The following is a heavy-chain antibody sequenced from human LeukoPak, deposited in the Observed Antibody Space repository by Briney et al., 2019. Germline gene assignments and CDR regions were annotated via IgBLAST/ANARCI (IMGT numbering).Heavy chain of an antibody. V-gene: IGHV1-2*02. D-gene: IGHD6-13*01. Sequence: ASVKVSCRTSGYTFSNYYMHWVRQAPGQGPEWMGWINRKSGGTDYAQRFLGRVTMTRDTSISTAYMELSGLRSDDTAVYYCARDGVYSTNFDAFDIWGQGTMVTVSS. CDR2: INRKSGGT. CDR3: ARDGVYSTNFDAFDI. J-gene: IGHJ3*02. CDR1: GYTFSNYY.